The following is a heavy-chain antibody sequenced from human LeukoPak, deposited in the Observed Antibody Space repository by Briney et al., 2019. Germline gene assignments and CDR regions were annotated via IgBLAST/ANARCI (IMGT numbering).Heavy chain of an antibody. D-gene: IGHD2-2*01. CDR3: AKRYCSSTSCSFFDF. CDR2: IYSGGST. Sequence: PGGSLRLSCAASGFTVSSNYMSWVRQAPGKGLGWVSVIYSGGSTYYADSVKGRFTISRDNSKNTLYLQMNSLRAEDTAVYYCAKRYCSSTSCSFFDFWGQGTLVTVSS. V-gene: IGHV3-66*01. CDR1: GFTVSSNY. J-gene: IGHJ4*02.